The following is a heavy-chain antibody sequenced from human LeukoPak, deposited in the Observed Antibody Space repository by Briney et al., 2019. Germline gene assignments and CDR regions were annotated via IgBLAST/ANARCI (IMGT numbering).Heavy chain of an antibody. CDR2: IYHSGST. CDR3: ARGGGYYDSSGYYHEPLFDY. Sequence: SETLSLTCAVSGGPISSGGYSWSWIRQPPGQGLEWIGYIYHSGSTYYNPSLKSRVTISVDRSKNQFSLKLSSVTAADTAVYYCARGGGYYDSSGYYHEPLFDYWGQGTLVTVSS. CDR1: GGPISSGGYS. J-gene: IGHJ4*02. D-gene: IGHD3-22*01. V-gene: IGHV4-30-2*01.